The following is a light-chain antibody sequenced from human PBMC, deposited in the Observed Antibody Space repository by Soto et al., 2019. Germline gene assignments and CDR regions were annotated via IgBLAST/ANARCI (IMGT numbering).Light chain of an antibody. V-gene: IGKV3-20*01. CDR3: QHDYNLLT. CDR1: QTVRNNY. Sequence: EVMLTQSPGTLSLSPGERATLSCRASQTVRNNYLAWYQQKPGQAPRLLIYDASSRATGIPDRFSGGGSGTDFTLIVSSLHPEYFAVYYCQHDYNLLTFGGGTKVDIK. CDR2: DAS. J-gene: IGKJ4*01.